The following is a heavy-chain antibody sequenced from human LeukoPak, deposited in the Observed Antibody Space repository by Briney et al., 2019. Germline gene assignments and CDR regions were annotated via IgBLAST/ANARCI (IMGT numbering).Heavy chain of an antibody. CDR1: GFTFSSYW. J-gene: IGHJ4*02. D-gene: IGHD4-17*01. Sequence: PGGSLRLSCAASGFTFSSYWMSWVRQAPGRGLEYVSAISSNGGSTYYANSVKGRFTISRDNSKNTLYLQMGSLRAEDMAVYYCARDSLSGFGDYEDYWGQGTLVTVSS. V-gene: IGHV3-64*01. CDR3: ARDSLSGFGDYEDY. CDR2: ISSNGGST.